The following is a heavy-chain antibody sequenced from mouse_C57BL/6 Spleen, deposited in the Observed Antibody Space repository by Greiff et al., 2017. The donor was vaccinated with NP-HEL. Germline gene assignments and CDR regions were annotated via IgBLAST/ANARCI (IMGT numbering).Heavy chain of an antibody. CDR1: GFTFSSYA. V-gene: IGHV5-4*03. D-gene: IGHD2-3*01. J-gene: IGHJ3*01. CDR3: ARGGRLYDGSACFAY. CDR2: ISDGGSYT. Sequence: DVKLVESGGGLVKPGGSLKLSCAASGFTFSSYAMSWVRQTPEKRLEWVATISDGGSYTYYPDNVKGRFTISRDNAKNNLYLQMSHLKSEDTALYYCARGGRLYDGSACFAYWGQGTLVTVSA.